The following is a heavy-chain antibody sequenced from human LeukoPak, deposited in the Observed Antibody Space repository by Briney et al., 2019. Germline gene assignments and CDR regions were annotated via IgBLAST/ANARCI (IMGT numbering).Heavy chain of an antibody. V-gene: IGHV3-7*01. Sequence: SGGSLRPSCAASGFTFSSYWMSWVRQVPGKGLEWVANIKQDGSENYYVDAVKGRFTISRDNAKNSLDLQMNSLRAADSAVYSCPRSPGGYCSSSSCRFDSWGQGTLVTVSS. J-gene: IGHJ4*02. CDR3: PRSPGGYCSSSSCRFDS. CDR2: IKQDGSEN. D-gene: IGHD2-15*01. CDR1: GFTFSSYW.